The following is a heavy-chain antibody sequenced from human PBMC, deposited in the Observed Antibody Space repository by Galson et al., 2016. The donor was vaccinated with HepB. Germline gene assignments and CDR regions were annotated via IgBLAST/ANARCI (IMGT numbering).Heavy chain of an antibody. J-gene: IGHJ1*01. D-gene: IGHD2-21*01. CDR2: ISYDGSKR. V-gene: IGHV3-30*18. Sequence: SLRLSCAAPGFTFVNYGMHWVRQTPGKGLEWVAFISYDGSKRYYADSVKGRLTLSRDNSKNTVYLQMNSLRPEDTAVYHCAKDGILVARKGENFQFWGQGTLVTVSS. CDR1: GFTFVNYG. CDR3: AKDGILVARKGENFQF.